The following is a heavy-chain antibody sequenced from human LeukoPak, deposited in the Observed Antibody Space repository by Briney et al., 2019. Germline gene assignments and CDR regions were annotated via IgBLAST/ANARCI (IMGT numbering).Heavy chain of an antibody. CDR3: VRDGGSGSPYDF. Sequence: ASVKVSCKASGYTFTHYFAHWVRQAPGRGLQWMGWIDPNTGATSYPQKFQGRLTITRDTSISTAYMELRSLRSDDTAIYYCVRDGGSGSPYDFWGQGTLVTVSS. CDR2: IDPNTGAT. CDR1: GYTFTHYF. V-gene: IGHV1-2*02. D-gene: IGHD3-10*01. J-gene: IGHJ4*02.